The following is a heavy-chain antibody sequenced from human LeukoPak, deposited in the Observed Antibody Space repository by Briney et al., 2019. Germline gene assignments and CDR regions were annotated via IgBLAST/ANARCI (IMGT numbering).Heavy chain of an antibody. CDR3: AKLFGAINLLPDY. V-gene: IGHV4-34*01. CDR1: GGSFSGYY. CDR2: INHSGST. Sequence: PSETLSLTCAVYGGSFSGYYWSWIRQPPGKGLEWIGEINHSGSTNYNPSLKSRVTISVDTSKNQFSLKLTSVTAADTAVYYCAKLFGAINLLPDYWSQGTLVTVSS. D-gene: IGHD3-3*01. J-gene: IGHJ4*02.